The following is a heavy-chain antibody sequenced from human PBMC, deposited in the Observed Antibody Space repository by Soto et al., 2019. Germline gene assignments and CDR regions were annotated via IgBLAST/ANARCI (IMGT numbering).Heavy chain of an antibody. CDR2: ISWNSGSI. CDR1: GFTFDDYA. Sequence: GGSLRLSCAASGFTFDDYAMHWVRQAPGKGLEWVSGISWNSGSIGYADSVKGRFTISRDNAKNSLYLQMNSLRAEDTAVYYCAVLSYPYDYWGQGTLVTVSS. V-gene: IGHV3-9*01. D-gene: IGHD1-26*01. J-gene: IGHJ4*02. CDR3: AVLSYPYDY.